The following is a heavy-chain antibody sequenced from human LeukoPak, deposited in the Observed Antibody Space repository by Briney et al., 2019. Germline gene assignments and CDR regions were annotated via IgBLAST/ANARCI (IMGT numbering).Heavy chain of an antibody. D-gene: IGHD4-17*01. J-gene: IGHJ4*02. CDR3: ARLGARQMLEY. Sequence: GGSLRLSCEASEFTFSSYWMSWVRQAPGKGLEWVANIKQDGGQIYYLESVKGRFTVSRDNAKNSLYLQMNSLRAEDTAVYYCARLGARQMLEYWGQGTLVTVSS. CDR1: EFTFSSYW. V-gene: IGHV3-7*01. CDR2: IKQDGGQI.